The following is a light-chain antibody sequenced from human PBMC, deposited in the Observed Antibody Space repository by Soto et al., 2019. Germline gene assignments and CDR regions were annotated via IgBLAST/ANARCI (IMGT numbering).Light chain of an antibody. V-gene: IGKV3-20*01. CDR3: QQYGSSPRT. CDR1: QSVSIH. J-gene: IGKJ1*01. Sequence: ETVMTQSPGTLSVSLGERATLSFRASQSVSIHLAWYQQKPGQAPRLLIYGASSRATGIPDRFSGSGSGTDFTLTISRLEPEDFAVYYCQQYGSSPRTFGQGTKVDIK. CDR2: GAS.